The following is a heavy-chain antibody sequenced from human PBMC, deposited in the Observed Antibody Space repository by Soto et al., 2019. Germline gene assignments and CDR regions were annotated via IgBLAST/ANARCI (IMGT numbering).Heavy chain of an antibody. CDR3: ARGGSGSYYILHNWFEP. CDR1: VVSISSGGYY. CDR2: IYYSGST. J-gene: IGHJ5*02. Sequence: PSETLSLTCTFSVVSISSGGYYCSWIRQHPWKGLEWIGYIYYSGSTYYNPSLKSRVTISVDTSKNQFSLKLSSVTAADTAVYYCARGGSGSYYILHNWFEPWGQGTLVTVSS. D-gene: IGHD3-10*01. V-gene: IGHV4-31*03.